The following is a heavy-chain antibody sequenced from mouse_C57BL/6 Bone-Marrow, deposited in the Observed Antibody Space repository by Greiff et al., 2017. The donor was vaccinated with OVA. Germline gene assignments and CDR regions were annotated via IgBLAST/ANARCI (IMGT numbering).Heavy chain of an antibody. Sequence: DVKLVESEGGLVQPGSSMKLSCTASGFTFSDYYMAWVRQVPEKGLEWVANINYDGSSTYYLDSLKSRFIISRDNAKNILYLQMSSLKSEDTATYYCARDTGTMGFYYAMDYWGQGTSVTVSS. V-gene: IGHV5-16*01. J-gene: IGHJ4*01. D-gene: IGHD4-1*01. CDR2: INYDGSST. CDR1: GFTFSDYY. CDR3: ARDTGTMGFYYAMDY.